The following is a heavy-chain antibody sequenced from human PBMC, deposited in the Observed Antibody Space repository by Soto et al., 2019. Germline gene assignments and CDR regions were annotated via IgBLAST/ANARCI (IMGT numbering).Heavy chain of an antibody. V-gene: IGHV3-15*01. J-gene: IGHJ4*02. CDR1: GFTFSNAW. CDR3: TTVKFESSYCSSTSCPEFDY. CDR2: IKSKTDGGTT. D-gene: IGHD2-2*01. Sequence: PGGSLRLSCAASGFTFSNAWMSWVRQAPGKGLEWVGRIKSKTDGGTTDYAAPVKGRFTISRDDSKNTLYLQMNSLKTEDTAVYYCTTVKFESSYCSSTSCPEFDYWGQGTLVTVSS.